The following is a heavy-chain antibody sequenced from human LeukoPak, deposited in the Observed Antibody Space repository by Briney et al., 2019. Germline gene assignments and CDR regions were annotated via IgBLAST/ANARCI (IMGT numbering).Heavy chain of an antibody. CDR3: ARAPWVSTSSKYYFDN. Sequence: ASVKVSCKASGYTFTSYGISWVRQAPGQGLEWMGWISAYNGNTNYAQKLQGRVTMTTDTSTSTAYMELRSLRSDDTALYYCARAPWVSTSSKYYFDNWGQGTLVTVSS. J-gene: IGHJ4*02. CDR2: ISAYNGNT. V-gene: IGHV1-18*01. CDR1: GYTFTSYG.